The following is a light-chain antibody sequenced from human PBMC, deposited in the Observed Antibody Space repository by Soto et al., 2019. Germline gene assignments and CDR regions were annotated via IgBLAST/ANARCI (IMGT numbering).Light chain of an antibody. CDR1: SSDVGGYNY. CDR3: SSYTSSSPDVV. V-gene: IGLV2-14*01. CDR2: DVS. Sequence: QSVLTQPASVSGSPGQSITISCTGTSSDVGGYNYVSWYQQHPGKAPKLMIYDVSTRPSGVSNRFSGSKSGNTASLTISGLQAEDEADYYCSSYTSSSPDVVFGGGTKLTVL. J-gene: IGLJ2*01.